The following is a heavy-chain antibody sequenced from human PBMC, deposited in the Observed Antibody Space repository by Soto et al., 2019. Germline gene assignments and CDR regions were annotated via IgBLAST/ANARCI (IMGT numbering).Heavy chain of an antibody. D-gene: IGHD6-19*01. CDR1: GYTFTSYA. V-gene: IGHV1-3*01. J-gene: IGHJ5*02. Sequence: ASVKVSCKASGYTFTSYAMHWVRQAPGQRIEWMGWINAGNGNTKYSQKFQGRVTITRDTSASTAYMELSSLRSEDTAVYYCARGGGWYVWFDPWGQGTLVTVSS. CDR2: INAGNGNT. CDR3: ARGGGWYVWFDP.